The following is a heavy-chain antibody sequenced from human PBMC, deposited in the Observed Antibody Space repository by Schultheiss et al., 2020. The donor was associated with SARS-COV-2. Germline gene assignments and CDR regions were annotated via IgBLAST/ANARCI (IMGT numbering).Heavy chain of an antibody. CDR2: IWYDGSNK. Sequence: GGSLRLSCAASGFTFDDYAMHWVRQAPGKGLEWVAVIWYDGSNKYYADSVKGRFTISRDNSKNTLYLQMNSLRAEDTAVYYCARDRGIAVAGIEDYWGQGTLVTVSS. V-gene: IGHV3-33*08. CDR1: GFTFDDYA. CDR3: ARDRGIAVAGIEDY. J-gene: IGHJ4*02. D-gene: IGHD6-19*01.